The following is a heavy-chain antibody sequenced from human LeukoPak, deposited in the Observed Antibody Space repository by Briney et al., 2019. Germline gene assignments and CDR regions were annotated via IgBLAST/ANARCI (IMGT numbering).Heavy chain of an antibody. Sequence: PGRSLRLSCAASGFTFDDYAMHWVRQAPGKGLEWVSGISWNSGSIGYADSVKGRFTISRDSAKNSLYLQMNSLRAEDMALYYCAKDGGSGWVDVWGKGTTVTVSS. J-gene: IGHJ6*04. D-gene: IGHD6-19*01. CDR2: ISWNSGSI. V-gene: IGHV3-9*03. CDR3: AKDGGSGWVDV. CDR1: GFTFDDYA.